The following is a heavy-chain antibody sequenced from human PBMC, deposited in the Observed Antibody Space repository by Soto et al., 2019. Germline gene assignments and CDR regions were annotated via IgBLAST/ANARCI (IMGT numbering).Heavy chain of an antibody. J-gene: IGHJ4*02. CDR2: ISYDGSNK. Sequence: ESGGGVVQPGRSLRLSCAASGFTFSSYAMHWVRQAPGKGLEWVAVISYDGSNKYYADSVKGRFTISRDNSKNTLYLQMNSLRAEDTAVYYCAREGEGVTDFDYWGQGTLVTVSS. D-gene: IGHD2-21*02. CDR3: AREGEGVTDFDY. CDR1: GFTFSSYA. V-gene: IGHV3-30-3*01.